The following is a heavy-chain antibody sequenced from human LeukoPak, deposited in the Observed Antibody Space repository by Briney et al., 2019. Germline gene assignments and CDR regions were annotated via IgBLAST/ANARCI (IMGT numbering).Heavy chain of an antibody. D-gene: IGHD2-8*01. CDR1: GYSFTSNY. CDR3: ARDRVGIVLMVYAHYGMDV. J-gene: IGHJ6*02. CDR2: IYPRDGST. V-gene: IGHV1-46*01. Sequence: ASVKVSCKASGYSFTSNYIHWVRQAPGQGLEWMGMIYPRDGSTSYAQKFQGRVTVTRDTSTSTVHMELRSLRSDDTAVYYCARDRVGIVLMVYAHYGMDVWGQGTTVTVSS.